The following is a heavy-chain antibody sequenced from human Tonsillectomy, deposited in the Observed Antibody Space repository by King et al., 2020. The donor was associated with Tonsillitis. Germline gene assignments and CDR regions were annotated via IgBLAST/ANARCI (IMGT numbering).Heavy chain of an antibody. CDR2: IIPIFGTA. J-gene: IGHJ5*02. V-gene: IGHV1-69*06. CDR3: ARAPTYYDFWSGLGWFDP. D-gene: IGHD3-3*01. CDR1: GGTFSSYA. Sequence: VQLVESGAEVKKPGSSVKVSCKASGGTFSSYAISWVRQAPGQGLEWMGGIIPIFGTANYAQKFQGRVTITADKSTSTAYMELSSLRSEGTAVYYCARAPTYYDFWSGLGWFDPWGQGTLVTVSS.